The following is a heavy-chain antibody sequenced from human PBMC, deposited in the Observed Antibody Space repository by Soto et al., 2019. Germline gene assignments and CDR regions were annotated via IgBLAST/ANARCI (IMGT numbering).Heavy chain of an antibody. CDR2: ISYDGSNK. D-gene: IGHD2-15*01. V-gene: IGHV3-30-3*01. CDR3: ARGAHIVVVVAATDQDAFDI. J-gene: IGHJ3*02. CDR1: GFTFSSYA. Sequence: GGPLTLSCAASGFTFSSYAMHWVSQAPGKGLEWVAVISYDGSNKYYADSVKGRFTISRDNSKNTLYLQMNSLRAEDTAVYYCARGAHIVVVVAATDQDAFDIWGQGAMVTVSS.